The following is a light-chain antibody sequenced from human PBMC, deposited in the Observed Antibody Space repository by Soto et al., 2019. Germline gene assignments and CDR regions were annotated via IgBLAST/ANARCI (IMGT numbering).Light chain of an antibody. Sequence: IQMTQSPSTLSGSVGDRVTITCRASQGISSYLAWYQQKPGKAPKLLIYAASTLQSGVPSRFSGSGSGTDFTLTISCLESEDFATYYCQQYYSYPQTFGQGTKVDIK. CDR1: QGISSY. CDR3: QQYYSYPQT. J-gene: IGKJ1*01. CDR2: AAS. V-gene: IGKV1-8*01.